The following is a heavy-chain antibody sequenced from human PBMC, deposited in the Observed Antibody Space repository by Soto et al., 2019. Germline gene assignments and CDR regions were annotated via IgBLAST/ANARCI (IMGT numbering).Heavy chain of an antibody. D-gene: IGHD1-7*01. CDR2: ISYDGSNK. V-gene: IGHV3-30*18. CDR1: GFTFSSYG. Sequence: QVQLVESGGGVVQPGRSLRLSCAASGFTFSSYGMHWVRQAPGKGLEWVAVISYDGSNKYYADSVKGRFTISRDNSKNTLYLKMNSLRAEDPAVYYCAKGKTGTTALNYYYYMAVWGKGTAVTVSS. J-gene: IGHJ6*03. CDR3: AKGKTGTTALNYYYYMAV.